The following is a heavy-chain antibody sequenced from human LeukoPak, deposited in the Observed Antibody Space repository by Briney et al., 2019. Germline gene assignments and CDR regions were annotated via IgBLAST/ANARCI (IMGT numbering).Heavy chain of an antibody. Sequence: GGSLGLSCTASGFTFSGYSMNWIRQAPGKGLEWVSSFGTRSTSVYHAGSVKGRFAISRDNAKNSLYLQMNSLRAEDTALYYCAREVSEGFDFWGQGTLVTVSS. D-gene: IGHD3-22*01. CDR2: FGTRSTSV. J-gene: IGHJ4*02. CDR1: GFTFSGYS. CDR3: AREVSEGFDF. V-gene: IGHV3-21*01.